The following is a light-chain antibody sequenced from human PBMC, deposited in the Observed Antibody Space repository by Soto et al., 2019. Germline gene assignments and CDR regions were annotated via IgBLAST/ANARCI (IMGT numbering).Light chain of an antibody. CDR1: NSDIGDWNY. CDR3: SSFSSGTTLFV. V-gene: IGLV2-14*01. CDR2: EVN. J-gene: IGLJ1*01. Sequence: QSALTQPASVSGSPGQSITISCTGANSDIGDWNYVSWYQQYPGKAPQVIIYEVNYRPSGVSYRFSGSKSGNTASLTISGRQAEDEADYYCSSFSSGTTLFVFGGGTKLTVL.